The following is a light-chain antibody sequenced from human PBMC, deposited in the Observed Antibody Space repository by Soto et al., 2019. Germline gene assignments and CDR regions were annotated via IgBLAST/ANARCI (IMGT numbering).Light chain of an antibody. J-gene: IGLJ3*02. CDR1: SSDVGGYDF. V-gene: IGLV2-14*01. CDR3: SSPASTLGV. CDR2: EVS. Sequence: QSVLTQPVSVSGSPGQSITISCTGTSSDVGGYDFVSWYQQHPGKAPKLIIFEVSTRPSGVSNRFSGSKSDNTASLTISGLQAEDEAHYYCSSPASTLGVFGGGTKVTVL.